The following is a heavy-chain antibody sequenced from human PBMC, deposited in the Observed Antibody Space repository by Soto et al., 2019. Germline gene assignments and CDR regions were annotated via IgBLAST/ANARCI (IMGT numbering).Heavy chain of an antibody. V-gene: IGHV3-64D*08. J-gene: IGHJ4*02. CDR3: VKYRDCDAFFDY. CDR2: ISSNGGST. Sequence: WIRQAKGKGLEYVSAISSNGGSTYYADSVKGRFTISRDNSKNTLYLQMSSLRAEDTAVYYCVKYRDCDAFFDYWGQGTLVTVSS. D-gene: IGHD2-21*02.